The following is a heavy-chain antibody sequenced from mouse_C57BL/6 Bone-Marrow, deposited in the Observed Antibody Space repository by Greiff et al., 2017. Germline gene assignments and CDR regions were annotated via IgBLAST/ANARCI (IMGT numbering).Heavy chain of an antibody. Sequence: VQLQQSGAELVRPGASVKLSCTASGFNIKDDYMHWVKQRPEQGLEWIGWIDPENGDTEYDSKFQGKATITADTSSNTAYLQLSSRTSEDTAVYYCTAIRVATVVADYWGRGTTLTVSS. CDR2: IDPENGDT. J-gene: IGHJ2*01. CDR1: GFNIKDDY. V-gene: IGHV14-4*01. D-gene: IGHD1-1*01. CDR3: TAIRVATVVADY.